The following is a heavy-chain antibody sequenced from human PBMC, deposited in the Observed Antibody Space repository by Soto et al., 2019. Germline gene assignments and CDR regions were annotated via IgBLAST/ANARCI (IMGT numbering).Heavy chain of an antibody. J-gene: IGHJ5*02. D-gene: IGHD1-26*01. CDR3: ARDVGAWELTGFDP. Sequence: PSETLSLTCTVSGGSISSYYWSWVRQPPGKGLEWIGYIYYSGSTNYNPSLKSRVTISVDTSKNQFSLKLSSVTAADTAVYYCARDVGAWELTGFDPWGQGTLVTVSS. CDR2: IYYSGST. V-gene: IGHV4-59*01. CDR1: GGSISSYY.